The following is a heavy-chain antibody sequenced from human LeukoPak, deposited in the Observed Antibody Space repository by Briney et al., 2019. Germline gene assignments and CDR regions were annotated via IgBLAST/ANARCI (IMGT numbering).Heavy chain of an antibody. V-gene: IGHV3-33*01. Sequence: GGSLRLSCAAGGLTCSSYGKPWVRQAPGKGLEWEGVMWCEGSNKYHADCVKGRLTISRDNSKNTLYLQMNSLRAEDTAVYYCVRWHGYCSSANCGRFDPWGQGILVTVSS. CDR3: VRWHGYCSSANCGRFDP. CDR1: GLTCSSYG. CDR2: MWCEGSNK. J-gene: IGHJ5*02. D-gene: IGHD2-2*03.